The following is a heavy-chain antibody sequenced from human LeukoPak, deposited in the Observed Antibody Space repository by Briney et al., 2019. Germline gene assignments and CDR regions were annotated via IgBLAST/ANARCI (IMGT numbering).Heavy chain of an antibody. J-gene: IGHJ6*02. V-gene: IGHV4-59*01. Sequence: SETLSLTCTVSGGSISRDYWGWIRQPPGKGLEWIGYIYYSGSTNYNPSLKSRVTISVDTSKNQFSLKLSSVTAADTAVYYCARVPHRAPSGMDVWGQGTTVTVSS. CDR1: GGSISRDY. CDR3: ARVPHRAPSGMDV. CDR2: IYYSGST.